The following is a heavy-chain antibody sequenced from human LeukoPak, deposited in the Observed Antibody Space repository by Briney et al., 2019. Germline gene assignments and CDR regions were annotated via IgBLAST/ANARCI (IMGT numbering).Heavy chain of an antibody. CDR2: ISSSSSYI. CDR3: ASGGTAYSGFDY. J-gene: IGHJ4*02. Sequence: GGSLRLSCAASGFTFSSYAMSWVRQAPGKGLEWVSSISSSSSYIYYADSVKGRFTISRDNSKNTLYLQMNSLRAEDTAVYYCASGGTAYSGFDYWGQGTLVTVSS. V-gene: IGHV3-21*04. D-gene: IGHD1-26*01. CDR1: GFTFSSYA.